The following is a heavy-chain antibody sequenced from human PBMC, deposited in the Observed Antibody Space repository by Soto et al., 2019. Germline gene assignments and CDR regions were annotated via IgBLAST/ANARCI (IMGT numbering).Heavy chain of an antibody. Sequence: ASVKGSCKASGDTFNLYTINWVRQAPGLGLEWMGRFNPILSMSNYAQKFEGRVTITADKSTNTAYMELSRLRVEDTAMYYCVTSYGSGYRAFDFWGQGALVTVSS. V-gene: IGHV1-69*02. CDR1: GDTFNLYT. D-gene: IGHD3-10*01. CDR2: FNPILSMS. J-gene: IGHJ4*02. CDR3: VTSYGSGYRAFDF.